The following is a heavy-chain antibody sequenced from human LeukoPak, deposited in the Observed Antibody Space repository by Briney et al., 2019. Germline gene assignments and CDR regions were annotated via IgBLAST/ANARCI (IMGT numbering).Heavy chain of an antibody. J-gene: IGHJ4*02. CDR3: ARGRSGLAAAGTYDY. Sequence: ASVTVSCKASGYTFTNSDINWVRQATGQGLAWMGWINPKSGRTGYAKKFQARVSMTMNTSISTAYMEVSSLRFEDTAVYYCARGRSGLAAAGTYDYWGQGTLSSVSS. CDR1: GYTFTNSD. D-gene: IGHD6-13*01. V-gene: IGHV1-8*01. CDR2: INPKSGRT.